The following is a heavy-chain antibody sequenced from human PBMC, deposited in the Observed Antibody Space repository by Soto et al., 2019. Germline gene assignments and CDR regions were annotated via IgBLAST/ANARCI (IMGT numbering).Heavy chain of an antibody. V-gene: IGHV3-33*08. D-gene: IGHD3-3*01. Sequence: GGSMRLCWAASGFTFSSYGMRWGRQAPRKGLEWVSVIWGDGSTKYYADSVKGRFTISRDNSKNTLYLQMNSLRAEDTAVYYCARDITIFGVVIIPWYYYGMDVWGQGTTVTVS. J-gene: IGHJ6*02. CDR2: IWGDGSTK. CDR3: ARDITIFGVVIIPWYYYGMDV. CDR1: GFTFSSYG.